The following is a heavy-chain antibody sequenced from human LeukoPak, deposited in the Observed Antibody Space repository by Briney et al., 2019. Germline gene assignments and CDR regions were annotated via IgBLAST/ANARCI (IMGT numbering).Heavy chain of an antibody. J-gene: IGHJ6*02. Sequence: PSETLSLTCTVSGGSISSSSYYWGWIRHPPGKGLEWIGSIYFSGSMYYNPSLRSRVTISVDTSKNQFSLRLTSVTAADTAVYYCARLLFAMDVWGQGTTVTVSS. CDR1: GGSISSSSYY. D-gene: IGHD2-21*01. V-gene: IGHV4-39*01. CDR3: ARLLFAMDV. CDR2: IYFSGSM.